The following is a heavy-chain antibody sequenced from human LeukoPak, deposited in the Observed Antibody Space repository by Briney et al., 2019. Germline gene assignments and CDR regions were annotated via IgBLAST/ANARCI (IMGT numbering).Heavy chain of an antibody. CDR1: GFTFGDYA. V-gene: IGHV3-49*03. Sequence: GGSLRLSCAASGFTFGDYAVSWFRQAPGRGLEWVGFIRSKGYGGTTEYAASVKGRFTISRDDYKSIAYLQMNSLKIEDTAVYYCVRGRMDVGYWGQGTLVTVSS. CDR3: VRGRMDVGY. CDR2: IRSKGYGGTT. J-gene: IGHJ4*02. D-gene: IGHD2-8*01.